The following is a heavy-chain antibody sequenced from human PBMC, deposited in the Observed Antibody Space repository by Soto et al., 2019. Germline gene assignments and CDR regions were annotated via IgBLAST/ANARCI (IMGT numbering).Heavy chain of an antibody. J-gene: IGHJ4*02. Sequence: QVQLVESGGGVVQPGRSLRLSCSASGFMFGSYGMHWVRQAPTKGLEWVASIWYEGSNKYYGDSVQGRFSISRDNSKNTLYLQMNSLRAADTAVYYCAREVHTGRDGWALDYWGQGTLVTVSS. V-gene: IGHV3-33*01. CDR2: IWYEGSNK. CDR3: AREVHTGRDGWALDY. CDR1: GFMFGSYG. D-gene: IGHD1-26*01.